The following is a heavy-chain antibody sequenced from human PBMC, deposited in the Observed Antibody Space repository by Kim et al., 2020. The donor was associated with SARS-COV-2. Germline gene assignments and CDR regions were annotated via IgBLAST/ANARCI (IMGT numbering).Heavy chain of an antibody. CDR1: GFTFSDYY. Sequence: GGSLRLSCEASGFTFSDYYMSWIRQAPGKGLEWVSYISSSSTYTNYGESVKGRFTISRDTTKNSLHLQMNSLRAEDTAVYYCARAAVGGTGNYFDYWGQGILVTVSS. V-gene: IGHV3-11*05. J-gene: IGHJ4*02. CDR3: ARAAVGGTGNYFDY. D-gene: IGHD6-19*01. CDR2: ISSSSTYT.